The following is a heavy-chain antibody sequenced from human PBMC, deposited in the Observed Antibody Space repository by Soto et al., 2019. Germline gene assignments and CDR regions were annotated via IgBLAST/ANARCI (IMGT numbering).Heavy chain of an antibody. CDR2: ISYDGSNK. CDR3: AKGAALAFDI. Sequence: PGGSLRLSCAASGFTFSSYGMHWVRQAPGKGLEWVAVISYDGSNKYYADSVKGRFTISRDNSKNTLYLQMNSLRAEDTAVYYCAKGAALAFDIWGQGTMVTVSS. V-gene: IGHV3-30*18. J-gene: IGHJ3*02. D-gene: IGHD6-25*01. CDR1: GFTFSSYG.